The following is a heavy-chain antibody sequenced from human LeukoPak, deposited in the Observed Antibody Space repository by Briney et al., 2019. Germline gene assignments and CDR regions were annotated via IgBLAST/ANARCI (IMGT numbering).Heavy chain of an antibody. Sequence: GSLRLSCAGSGFTVSSNYMSWVRQAPGEGLGGVSGIYSGGSTYYADSVKGRFTVSRDNSKNTLYLQMNSLRAEDTAMYYCARGYYYDSSGYYFYDCWGQGTLVTVSS. V-gene: IGHV3-53*01. CDR2: IYSGGST. J-gene: IGHJ4*02. CDR3: ARGYYYDSSGYYFYDC. D-gene: IGHD3-22*01. CDR1: GFTVSSNY.